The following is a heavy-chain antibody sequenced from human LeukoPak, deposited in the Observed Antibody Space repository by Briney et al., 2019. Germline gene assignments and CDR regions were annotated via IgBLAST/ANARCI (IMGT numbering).Heavy chain of an antibody. Sequence: ASVKVSCKASGYTFTSYGISWVRQAPGQGLEWMGWISAYNGNTNYAQKLQGRVTMTTDTSTSTAYMELRSLRSDDTAVYYCARGDRDFGAVPRKPYFDYWGQGTLVTVSS. CDR3: ARGDRDFGAVPRKPYFDY. V-gene: IGHV1-18*01. D-gene: IGHD3-3*01. CDR1: GYTFTSYG. CDR2: ISAYNGNT. J-gene: IGHJ4*02.